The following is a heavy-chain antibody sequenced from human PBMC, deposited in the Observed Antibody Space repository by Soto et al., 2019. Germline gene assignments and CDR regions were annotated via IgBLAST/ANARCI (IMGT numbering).Heavy chain of an antibody. CDR3: ARVRMATTIFFDY. CDR1: GFTFSDYY. V-gene: IGHV3-11*01. CDR2: ISSSGSTI. Sequence: GGSLRLSCAASGFTFSDYYMSWIRQAPGKGLEWVSYISSSGSTIYYADSVKGRFTISRDNAKNSLYLQMNSLRAEDTAVYYCARVRMATTIFFDYWGQGTLVTVSS. D-gene: IGHD3-3*02. J-gene: IGHJ4*02.